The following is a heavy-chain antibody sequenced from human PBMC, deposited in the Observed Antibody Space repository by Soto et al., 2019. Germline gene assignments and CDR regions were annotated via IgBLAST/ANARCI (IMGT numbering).Heavy chain of an antibody. V-gene: IGHV4-61*01. Sequence: QVQLQESGPGLVRPSETLSLTCTVSGGSVTTGSYNWSWIRRPPGKGLEWIGNIFFTGITHYNPSLNNRVTMSVDTSKNQFSLTVTSVTAADTAVYYCARDGHGMDVW. CDR2: IFFTGIT. CDR3: ARDGHGMDV. J-gene: IGHJ6*01. CDR1: GGSVTTGSYN.